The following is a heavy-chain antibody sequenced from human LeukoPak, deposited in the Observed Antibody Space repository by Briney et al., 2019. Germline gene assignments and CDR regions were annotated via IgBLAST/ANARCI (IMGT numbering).Heavy chain of an antibody. D-gene: IGHD3-22*01. CDR1: GFTFDDYG. V-gene: IGHV3-20*04. CDR3: ARETDYYDSSGYYPYYFDY. J-gene: IGHJ4*02. CDR2: INWNGGST. Sequence: RPGGSLRLSCAASGFTFDDYGMSWVRQAPGKGLEWVSGINWNGGSTSYADSVKGRFTISRDNAKNSLYLQMNSLRAEDTALYYCARETDYYDSSGYYPYYFDYWGQGTLVTVSS.